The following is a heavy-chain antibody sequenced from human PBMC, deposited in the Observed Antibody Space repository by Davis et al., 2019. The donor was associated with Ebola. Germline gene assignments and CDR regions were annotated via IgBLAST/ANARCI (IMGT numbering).Heavy chain of an antibody. V-gene: IGHV1-69*13. CDR3: AHLGPQRYCSGGGCHGYLDY. J-gene: IGHJ4*02. D-gene: IGHD2-15*01. CDR1: GGTLTRYA. CDR2: IIPVFRTA. Sequence: SVKVSCKAVGGTLTRYAMTWVRQAPGQGLEWMGGIIPVFRTANYAQKFQGRVTITADESTRTAYMELSGLRSEDTAVYYCAHLGPQRYCSGGGCHGYLDYWGQGTLVIVSS.